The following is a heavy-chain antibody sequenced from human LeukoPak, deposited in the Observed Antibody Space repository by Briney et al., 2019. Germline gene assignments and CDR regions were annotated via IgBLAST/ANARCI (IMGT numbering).Heavy chain of an antibody. Sequence: PGGSLRLSCAASGFTVSSNYMSWVRQAPGKGLEWVSVIYSGGSTHYADSVKGRFTISRDNSKNTLYLQMNSLRAEDTAVYYCARVKTPHHSFDLWGRATLVTVFS. V-gene: IGHV3-53*01. CDR3: ARVKTPHHSFDL. CDR1: GFTVSSNY. CDR2: IYSGGST. J-gene: IGHJ2*01.